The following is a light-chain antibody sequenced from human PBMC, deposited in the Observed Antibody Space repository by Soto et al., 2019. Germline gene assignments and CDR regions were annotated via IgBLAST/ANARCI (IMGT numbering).Light chain of an antibody. CDR1: QSLSSNF. J-gene: IGKJ1*01. CDR3: QQRSNWPWT. V-gene: IGKV3D-20*02. Sequence: IALTQSLGALSLYAGERPTLSCRASQSLSSNFLAWYQQKPGQSPRLLIYDASNRATGIPARFSGSGSGTDFTLTISSLEPEDFAVYYCQQRSNWPWTFGQGTKVDVK. CDR2: DAS.